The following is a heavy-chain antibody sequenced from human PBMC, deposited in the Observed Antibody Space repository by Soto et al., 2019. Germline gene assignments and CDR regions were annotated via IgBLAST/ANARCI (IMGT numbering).Heavy chain of an antibody. CDR2: TYYRSKWYN. CDR3: ARANLVESWGISRYFDY. CDR1: GDSVSSNSAA. V-gene: IGHV6-1*01. Sequence: SQTLSLTCAISGDSVSSNSAAWNWIRQSPSRGLEWLGRTYYRSKWYNDYAVSVKSRITINPDTSKNQFSLQLNSVTPEDTAVYYCARANLVESWGISRYFDYWGQGTLVTVSS. J-gene: IGHJ4*02. D-gene: IGHD7-27*01.